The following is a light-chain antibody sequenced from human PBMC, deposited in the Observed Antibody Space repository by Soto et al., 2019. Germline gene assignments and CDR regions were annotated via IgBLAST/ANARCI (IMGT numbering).Light chain of an antibody. V-gene: IGKV3-15*01. CDR2: GSS. CDR3: QQYNTWPLA. CDR1: QSVNSN. J-gene: IGKJ4*01. Sequence: EIVMAQSPATLSVSPGERATLSCRASQSVNSNLAWYQQKFGQAPRLLIYGSSTRATGIPARFSGSGSGTDFTLTISSLQSEDCAVYYCQQYNTWPLAFGGGTKVDIK.